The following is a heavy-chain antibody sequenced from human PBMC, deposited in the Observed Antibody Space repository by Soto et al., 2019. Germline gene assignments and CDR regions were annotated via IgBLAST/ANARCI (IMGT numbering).Heavy chain of an antibody. CDR3: TSYCSSTSCYAGYYYIDV. CDR2: IRSKANSYAT. CDR1: GFTFSGSA. Sequence: EVQLVESGGGLVQPGGSLKLSCAASGFTFSGSAMHWVRQASGKGLEWVGRIRSKANSYATAYAASVKGRFTISRDDSKNTAYLQMNSLKTEDTAVYYCTSYCSSTSCYAGYYYIDVWGKGTTVTVSS. J-gene: IGHJ6*03. D-gene: IGHD2-2*01. V-gene: IGHV3-73*01.